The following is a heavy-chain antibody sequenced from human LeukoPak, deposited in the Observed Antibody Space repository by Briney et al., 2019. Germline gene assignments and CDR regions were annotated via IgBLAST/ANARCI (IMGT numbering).Heavy chain of an antibody. J-gene: IGHJ4*02. D-gene: IGHD1-26*01. CDR3: ASQNSGSFDY. V-gene: IGHV5-51*01. CDR1: GYRFASYW. Sequence: GESLKISCKGSGYRFASYWIGWVRQMPGKGLEWMGIIYPGDSDTRYSPSFQGQVAISADKSISTAYLQWSSLKASDTAMYFCASQNSGSFDYWGQGTLVTVSS. CDR2: IYPGDSDT.